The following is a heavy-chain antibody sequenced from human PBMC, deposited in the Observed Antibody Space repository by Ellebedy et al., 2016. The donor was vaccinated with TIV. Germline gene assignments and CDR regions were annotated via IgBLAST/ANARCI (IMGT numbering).Heavy chain of an antibody. CDR2: IHTYNGNT. Sequence: AASVKVSCKASGHTFTSDGFGWVRQAPSQGLEWMGLIHTYNGNTNYAQSFQARVTMTTDTSTNTAYLDLRSLRPDDPAVYYCARGITGPVDPGYWGQGTLVTVSS. V-gene: IGHV1-18*04. J-gene: IGHJ4*02. D-gene: IGHD1-1*01. CDR1: GHTFTSDG. CDR3: ARGITGPVDPGY.